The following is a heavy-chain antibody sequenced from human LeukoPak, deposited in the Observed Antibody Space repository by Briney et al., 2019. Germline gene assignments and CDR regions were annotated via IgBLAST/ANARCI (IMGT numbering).Heavy chain of an antibody. V-gene: IGHV3-11*01. CDR3: AREVRYYDSSGYYQSWFDP. CDR2: ISSSGSTI. J-gene: IGHJ5*02. Sequence: PGGSLRLSCAAPGFTFSDYYMSWIRQAPGKGVEWVSYISSSGSTIYYADSVKGRFTISSDNAKNSLYLQMNSLRAEDTAVYYCAREVRYYDSSGYYQSWFDPWGQGTLVTVSS. D-gene: IGHD3-22*01. CDR1: GFTFSDYY.